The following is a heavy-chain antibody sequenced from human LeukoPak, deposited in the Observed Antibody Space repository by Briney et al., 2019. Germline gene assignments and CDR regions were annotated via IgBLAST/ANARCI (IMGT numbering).Heavy chain of an antibody. V-gene: IGHV3-23*01. CDR2: ISGSSGST. CDR1: GFTFSNYV. D-gene: IGHD3-16*01. J-gene: IGHJ4*02. Sequence: PGGSLRLSCAASGFTFSNYVMSWVRQAPGKGLEWVSSISGSSGSTYYADSVKGRFTISRDNAKNTLYLQMNSLRAEDTAVYYCARDPGAYFDYWGQGTLVTVSS. CDR3: ARDPGAYFDY.